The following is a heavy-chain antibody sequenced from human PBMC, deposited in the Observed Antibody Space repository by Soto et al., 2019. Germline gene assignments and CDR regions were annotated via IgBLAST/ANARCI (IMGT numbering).Heavy chain of an antibody. V-gene: IGHV1-18*04. CDR1: RYTFTSYG. Sequence: WASVPGSFMASRYTFTSYGISWVRQAPGQGLAWMGWISAYNGNTNYAQKLQGRVTMSTDTTTSTAYMELRSLRSDDTAVYYCARYPITMIGGPDTGRAFDIWGQGTMVTVSS. CDR2: ISAYNGNT. CDR3: ARYPITMIGGPDTGRAFDI. J-gene: IGHJ3*02. D-gene: IGHD3-22*01.